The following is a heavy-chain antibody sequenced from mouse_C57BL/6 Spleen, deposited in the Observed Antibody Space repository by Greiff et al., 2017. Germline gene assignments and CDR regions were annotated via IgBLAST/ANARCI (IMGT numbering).Heavy chain of an antibody. CDR1: GYAFSSSW. Sequence: QVQLQESGPELVKPGASVKISCKASGYAFSSSWMNWVKQRPGQGLEWIGRIYPGDGDTNYNGKFKGKATLTADKSSSTAYMQLSSLTSEDSAVYFCAGYYGYDGAMDYWGQGTSVTVSS. D-gene: IGHD2-2*01. CDR2: IYPGDGDT. V-gene: IGHV1-82*01. CDR3: AGYYGYDGAMDY. J-gene: IGHJ4*01.